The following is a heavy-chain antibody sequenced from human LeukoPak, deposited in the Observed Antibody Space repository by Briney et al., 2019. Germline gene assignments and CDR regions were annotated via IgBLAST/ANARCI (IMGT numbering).Heavy chain of an antibody. D-gene: IGHD6-13*01. V-gene: IGHV3-30*02. CDR1: GIIFSNYG. CDR3: AREGAAASDY. CDR2: IRYDESNE. J-gene: IGHJ4*02. Sequence: GGSLRLSCAASGIIFSNYGMHWVRQAPGKGLEWVTFIRYDESNEYYADSVKGRFTISRDNAKNSLYLQMNSLRAEDTAVYYCAREGAAASDYWGQGTLVTVSS.